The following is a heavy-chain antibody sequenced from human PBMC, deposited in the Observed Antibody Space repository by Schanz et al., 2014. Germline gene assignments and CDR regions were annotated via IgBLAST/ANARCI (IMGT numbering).Heavy chain of an antibody. CDR2: IGVDGTTT. CDR1: GFAFSSYG. J-gene: IGHJ3*02. D-gene: IGHD3-10*01. Sequence: VQLVESGGGVVQPGRSLRLSCLASGFAFSSYGMNWLRQAPGKGLEWVSVIGVDGTTTYYADSVKGRFTISRDNAKNSLFLQMNSLRAEDTAVYYCAKGRFGELSAFDIWGQGTTVTVS. V-gene: IGHV3-23*04. CDR3: AKGRFGELSAFDI.